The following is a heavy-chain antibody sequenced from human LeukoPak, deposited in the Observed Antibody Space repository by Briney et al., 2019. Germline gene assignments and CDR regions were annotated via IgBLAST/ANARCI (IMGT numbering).Heavy chain of an antibody. CDR1: GGSISSGSYY. J-gene: IGHJ4*02. D-gene: IGHD4-17*01. CDR2: IYTSGST. V-gene: IGHV4-61*02. CDR3: ARDRPTVTTSFASFDY. Sequence: SQTLSLTCNVSGGSISSGSYYWSWIRQPAGKGLEWIGRIYTSGSTNYNPSLKSRVTISVDTSKNQFSLKLSSVTAADTAVYYCARDRPTVTTSFASFDYWGQGTLVTVSS.